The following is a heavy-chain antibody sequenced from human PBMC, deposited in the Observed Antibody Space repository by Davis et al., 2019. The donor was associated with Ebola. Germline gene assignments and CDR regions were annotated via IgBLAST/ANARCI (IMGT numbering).Heavy chain of an antibody. CDR3: ARDGSGTEDYYYYGMDV. J-gene: IGHJ6*02. D-gene: IGHD3-10*01. CDR1: GFTFGDYA. Sequence: GGSLRLSCTASGFTFGDYAMSWVRQAPGKGLEWVAVISYDGSNKYYADSVKGRFTISRDNSKNTLYLQMNSLRAEDTAVYYCARDGSGTEDYYYYGMDVWGQGTTVTVSS. CDR2: ISYDGSNK. V-gene: IGHV3-30-3*01.